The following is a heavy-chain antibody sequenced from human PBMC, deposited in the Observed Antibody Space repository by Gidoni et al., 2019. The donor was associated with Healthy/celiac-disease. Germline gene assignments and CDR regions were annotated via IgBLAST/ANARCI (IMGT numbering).Heavy chain of an antibody. CDR1: GGTFSSYA. Sequence: QVQLVQSGAEVKKPGSSVKVSCKASGGTFSSYAISWVRQAPGQGLEWMGGIIPIFGTANYAQKFQGRVTITADESTSTAYMELSSLRSEDTAVYYCAREGYSYGYNAGGGFDYWGQGTLVTVSS. J-gene: IGHJ4*02. CDR2: IIPIFGTA. D-gene: IGHD5-18*01. V-gene: IGHV1-69*01. CDR3: AREGYSYGYNAGGGFDY.